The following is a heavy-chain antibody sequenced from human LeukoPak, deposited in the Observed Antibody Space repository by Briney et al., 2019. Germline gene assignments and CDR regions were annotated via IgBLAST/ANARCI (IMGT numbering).Heavy chain of an antibody. CDR2: INHSGST. CDR3: ASVYDFWSGYSDY. D-gene: IGHD3-3*01. CDR1: GGSFGGYY. J-gene: IGHJ4*02. Sequence: SETLSLTCAVYGGSFGGYYWSWIRQPPGKGLEWIGEINHSGSTNYNPSLKSRVTISVDTSKNQFSLKLSSVTAADTAVYYCASVYDFWSGYSDYWGQGTLVTVSS. V-gene: IGHV4-34*01.